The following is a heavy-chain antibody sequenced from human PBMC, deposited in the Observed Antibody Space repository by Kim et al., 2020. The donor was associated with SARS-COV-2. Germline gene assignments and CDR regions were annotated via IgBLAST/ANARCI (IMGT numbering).Heavy chain of an antibody. CDR1: GGSISSYY. D-gene: IGHD6-19*01. V-gene: IGHV4-59*13. CDR2: IYYSGST. J-gene: IGHJ4*02. Sequence: SETLSLTCTVSGGSISSYYWSWIRQPPGKGLEWIGYIYYSGSTNYNPSLKSRVTISVDTSKNQFSLKLSSVTAADTAVYYCARVVSSVYSGYFDYWGQGTLVTVSS. CDR3: ARVVSSVYSGYFDY.